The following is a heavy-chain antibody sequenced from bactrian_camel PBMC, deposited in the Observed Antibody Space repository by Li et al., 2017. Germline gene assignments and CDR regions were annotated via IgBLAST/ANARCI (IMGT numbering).Heavy chain of an antibody. CDR2: ITNGGRDT. CDR1: GFSFSSYD. J-gene: IGHJ6*01. Sequence: QLVESGGDLVQPGGSLRLSCAASGFSFSSYDMSWVRQVPGKGLEWVSHITNGGRDTYYAESVKGRFTISRDNAKNTLYLQMNSLKSEDTALYYCATPRSAGTIFGCWGQGTQVTVS. CDR3: ATPRSAGTIFGC. D-gene: IGHD7*01. V-gene: IGHV3-2*01.